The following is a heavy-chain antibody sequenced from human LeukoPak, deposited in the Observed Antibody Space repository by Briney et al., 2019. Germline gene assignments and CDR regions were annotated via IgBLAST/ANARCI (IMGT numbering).Heavy chain of an antibody. V-gene: IGHV4-34*01. CDR1: GGSFSGYY. CDR2: INHSGST. D-gene: IGHD5-24*01. J-gene: IGHJ4*02. CDR3: ARERGLLDY. Sequence: SETLSLTCAVYGGSFSGYYWSWIRQPPGKGLEWIGEINHSGSTNYNPSLKSRVTISVDTSKNQFSLKLSSVTAADTAAYYCARERGLLDYWGQGTLVTVSS.